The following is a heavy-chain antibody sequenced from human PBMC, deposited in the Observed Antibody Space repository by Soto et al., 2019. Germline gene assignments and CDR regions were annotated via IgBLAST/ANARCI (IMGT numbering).Heavy chain of an antibody. V-gene: IGHV1-69*02. CDR1: ADTFNRYT. D-gene: IGHD2-15*01. Sequence: QVHLVQSGAEVKKPGSSVNVACKASADTFNRYTISWVRQAPGQGLEWMGRIIPMSPMPIYAQKFRGRVTFTADKSTTSVYMELSSLTSDDTAVYYCARGDGGNGNWYTLWGQGTLVTVSS. J-gene: IGHJ4*02. CDR2: IIPMSPMP. CDR3: ARGDGGNGNWYTL.